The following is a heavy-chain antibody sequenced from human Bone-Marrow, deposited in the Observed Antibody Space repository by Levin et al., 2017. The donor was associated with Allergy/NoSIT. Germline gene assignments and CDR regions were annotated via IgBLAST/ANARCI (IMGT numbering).Heavy chain of an antibody. CDR2: ISGGGGST. J-gene: IGHJ4*02. Sequence: PGGSLRLSCAASGFTFSNYAMSWVRQAPGKGLEWVSAISGGGGSTYYADSVKGRFTISRDNSRNTLYLQMNSLRAEDTAVYYCAKFPRAIAARALTNYWGQGTLVTVSS. D-gene: IGHD6-6*01. CDR3: AKFPRAIAARALTNY. V-gene: IGHV3-23*01. CDR1: GFTFSNYA.